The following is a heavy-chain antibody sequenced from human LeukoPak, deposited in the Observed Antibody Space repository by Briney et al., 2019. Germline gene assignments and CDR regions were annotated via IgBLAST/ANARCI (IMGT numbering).Heavy chain of an antibody. CDR1: GFTFSNSA. Sequence: GGSLRLSCAASGFTFSNSAMSWVRQAPGKGLEWVSTISGSGGSTYYADSVKGRFTISRDNSKNTLYLQMNSLRAEDTAVYYCANRGTPGIAAAGELDYWGQGTLVTVSS. CDR2: ISGSGGST. V-gene: IGHV3-23*01. D-gene: IGHD6-13*01. CDR3: ANRGTPGIAAAGELDY. J-gene: IGHJ4*02.